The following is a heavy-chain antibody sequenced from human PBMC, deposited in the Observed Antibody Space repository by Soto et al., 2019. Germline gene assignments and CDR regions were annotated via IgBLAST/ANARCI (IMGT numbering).Heavy chain of an antibody. D-gene: IGHD6-19*01. CDR2: IKSKTNGGTK. CDR1: GFTFSNSW. J-gene: IGHJ4*02. V-gene: IGHV3-15*01. Sequence: GGSLRLSCAASGFTFSNSWMSWVRQAPGKGLEWVGRIKSKTNGGTKDYAAPVKGRFTISRDDSKNKLYLQMNSLKTEDTAGYYCCADQGIAVAGKGGYWGQGTLVTVSS. CDR3: CADQGIAVAGKGGY.